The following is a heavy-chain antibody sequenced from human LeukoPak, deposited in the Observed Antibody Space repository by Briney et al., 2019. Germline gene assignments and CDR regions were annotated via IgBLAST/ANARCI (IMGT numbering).Heavy chain of an antibody. V-gene: IGHV4-38-2*01. CDR3: ARLAQGGSKTYYFDY. Sequence: SETLSLTCAVSGYSISSGYYWGWVRQPPGKGLEWIGSMYHSGSTYYNPSLKSRVTIALDTSKNQFSLKLSSVTAADTAVYYCARLAQGGSKTYYFDYWGQGTLVTVSS. J-gene: IGHJ4*02. D-gene: IGHD5-12*01. CDR1: GYSISSGYY. CDR2: MYHSGST.